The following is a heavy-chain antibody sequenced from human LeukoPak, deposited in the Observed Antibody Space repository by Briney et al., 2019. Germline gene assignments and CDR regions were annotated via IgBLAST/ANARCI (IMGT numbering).Heavy chain of an antibody. D-gene: IGHD2-21*02. V-gene: IGHV1-69*05. CDR2: IIPIFGTA. J-gene: IGHJ3*02. Sequence: ASVKVSCMASGGTFSSYAISWVRQAPGQGLEWMGRIIPIFGTANYAQKFQGRVTITTDESTSTAYMELSSLRSEDTAVYYCARDRHIVVVTAPKGAFDIWGQGTMVTVSS. CDR3: ARDRHIVVVTAPKGAFDI. CDR1: GGTFSSYA.